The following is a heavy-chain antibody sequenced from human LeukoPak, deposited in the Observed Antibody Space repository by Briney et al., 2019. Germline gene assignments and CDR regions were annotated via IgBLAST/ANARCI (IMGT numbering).Heavy chain of an antibody. J-gene: IGHJ4*02. CDR1: GFTFSTYG. D-gene: IGHD1-26*01. V-gene: IGHV3-23*01. CDR3: AKHLALVGATTTYDY. CDR2: ISGSGGST. Sequence: PGGTLRLSCAASGFTFSTYGMSWVRQAPGKGLEWVSAISGSGGSTYYADSVKGRFTISRDNSKNTLYLQMNSLRAEDTAVYYCAKHLALVGATTTYDYWGQGTLVIVSS.